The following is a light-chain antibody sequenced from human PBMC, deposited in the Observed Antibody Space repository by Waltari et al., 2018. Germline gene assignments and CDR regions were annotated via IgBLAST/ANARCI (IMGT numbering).Light chain of an antibody. J-gene: IGLJ1*01. CDR1: NIESKS. Sequence: SYVLTQPPSVAVAPGETARVTCGGNNIESKSVHWYQQKPGQAPVLVIPYDSDRPSGMPERFSGSNSGDTATLTISRVEAGDEADYYCQVWDANTDPGVFGTGTEVTVL. CDR3: QVWDANTDPGV. V-gene: IGLV3-21*01. CDR2: YDS.